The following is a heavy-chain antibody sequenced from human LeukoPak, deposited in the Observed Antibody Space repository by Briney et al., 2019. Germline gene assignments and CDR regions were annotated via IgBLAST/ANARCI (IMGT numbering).Heavy chain of an antibody. CDR2: INPNSGGT. CDR1: GYTFTGYY. J-gene: IGHJ4*02. V-gene: IGHV1-2*02. D-gene: IGHD3-22*01. Sequence: ASVKVSCKASGYTFTGYYMHWVRQASGQGLEWMGWINPNSGGTNYAQKFQGRVTMTRDTSISTAYMELSRLTSDDTAVYYCARATGGYYDYFDYWGQGTLVTVSS. CDR3: ARATGGYYDYFDY.